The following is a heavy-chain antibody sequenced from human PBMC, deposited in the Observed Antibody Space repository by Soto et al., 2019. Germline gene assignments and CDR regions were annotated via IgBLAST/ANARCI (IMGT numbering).Heavy chain of an antibody. V-gene: IGHV3-23*01. CDR2: FSGSGGST. Sequence: PGVSLRLSCAASGFTFSSYAMSWVRQAPGKGLEWVPAFSGSGGSTYAADSVKCRFTISRNNAKNTLNLQMNSLRAEDTAGYHCAKDTRKYYDNITFDYWGQGALVTVSS. CDR3: AKDTRKYYDNITFDY. D-gene: IGHD3-22*01. CDR1: GFTFSSYA. J-gene: IGHJ4*02.